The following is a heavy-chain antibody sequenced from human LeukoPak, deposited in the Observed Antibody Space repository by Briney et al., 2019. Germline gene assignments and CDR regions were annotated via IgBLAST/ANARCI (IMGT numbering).Heavy chain of an antibody. CDR2: ISGSGGST. V-gene: IGHV3-23*01. Sequence: GGSLGLSCAASGFTFSSYAMSWVRQAPGKGLEWVSSISGSGGSTYYADFMKGRFTISRDNSKNTLYLQMNSLRAEDTAVYYCAKDAGYSSSWSPDYWGQGTLVTVSS. CDR3: AKDAGYSSSWSPDY. D-gene: IGHD6-13*01. CDR1: GFTFSSYA. J-gene: IGHJ4*02.